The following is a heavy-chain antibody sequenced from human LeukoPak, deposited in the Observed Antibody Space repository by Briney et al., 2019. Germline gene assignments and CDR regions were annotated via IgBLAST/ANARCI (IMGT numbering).Heavy chain of an antibody. CDR3: AKVSHLKAYCGGDCYSAIDI. V-gene: IGHV3-30*02. J-gene: IGHJ3*02. D-gene: IGHD2-21*02. CDR2: IRYDGTNK. CDR1: GFIFNIHG. Sequence: PGGSLRLSCTASGFIFNIHGMHWVRQAPGKGLEWVAFIRYDGTNKCYADSVKGRFTISRDNSKNTLYLQMNSLRAEDSAVYYCAKVSHLKAYCGGDCYSAIDIWGQGTMVTVSS.